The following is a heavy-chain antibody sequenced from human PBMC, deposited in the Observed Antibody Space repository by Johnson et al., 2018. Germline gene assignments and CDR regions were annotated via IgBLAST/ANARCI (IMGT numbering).Heavy chain of an antibody. V-gene: IGHV4-59*08. CDR3: ARQDILTGYYQFGS. D-gene: IGHD3-9*01. J-gene: IGHJ5*02. CDR2: ISYSGST. Sequence: QVQLQESGPGLVKPSETLSLTCTVSGGSISRYYWSWIRQPPGKGLEWIGYISYSGSTNYNPSLKSRVTISADTSKNHFSLQLSSVTAADTAVYYCARQDILTGYYQFGSWGQGTLVTVSS. CDR1: GGSISRYY.